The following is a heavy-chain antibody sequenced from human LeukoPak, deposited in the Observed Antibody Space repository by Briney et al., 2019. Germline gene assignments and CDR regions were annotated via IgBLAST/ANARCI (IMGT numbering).Heavy chain of an antibody. Sequence: SQTLTLTCTVSGGSISSGDYYWSWIRQPPGKGLEWIGYIYYSGSTYYNPSLKSRVTISVDTSKNQFSLKLSSVTAADTAVYYCARFPVTKRRYFDYWGQGTLVTVSS. V-gene: IGHV4-30-4*01. CDR2: IYYSGST. CDR3: ARFPVTKRRYFDY. J-gene: IGHJ4*02. D-gene: IGHD4-17*01. CDR1: GGSISSGDYY.